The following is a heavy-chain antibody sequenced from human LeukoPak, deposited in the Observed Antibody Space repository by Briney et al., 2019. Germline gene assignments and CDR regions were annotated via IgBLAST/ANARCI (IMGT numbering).Heavy chain of an antibody. CDR1: GFTFTSYW. V-gene: IGHV3-7*01. J-gene: IGHJ4*02. CDR3: ARDPDRDGVDY. CDR2: IKQDGSEK. D-gene: IGHD1-14*01. Sequence: GGSLRLFCAASGFTFTSYWMNWVHQAPGMGLEWVANIKQDGSEKYYVDSVKGRFTISRDNAKNSLYLQMNSLGAEDTAVYYCARDPDRDGVDYWGQGTLVTVSS.